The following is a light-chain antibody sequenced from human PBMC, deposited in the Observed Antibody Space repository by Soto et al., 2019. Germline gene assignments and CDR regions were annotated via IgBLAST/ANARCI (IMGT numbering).Light chain of an antibody. CDR2: DVS. CDR3: SSYTSSSTRV. Sequence: QSALTQPASVSGSPGQSITISCTGTSSDVGGYNYVSWYQHHPGKAPKLMIYDVSNRPSGVSNRFSGSKSGNTASLTLSGLQAEDEADYYCSSYTSSSTRVFGGGTKLTVL. J-gene: IGLJ2*01. V-gene: IGLV2-14*03. CDR1: SSDVGGYNY.